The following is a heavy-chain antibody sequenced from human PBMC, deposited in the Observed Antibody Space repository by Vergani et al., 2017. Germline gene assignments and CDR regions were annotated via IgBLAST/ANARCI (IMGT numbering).Heavy chain of an antibody. CDR1: GFTFTSSA. D-gene: IGHD4-17*01. Sequence: QMQLMQSGPEVKKPGTSVKVSCKASGFTFTSSAMQWVRQARGQRLEWIGWIVVGSGNTNYAQKFQERVTITRDMSTSTAYMELSSLRSEDTAVYYCAADLRWDYGDYSFDPWGQGTLVTVSS. CDR2: IVVGSGNT. CDR3: AADLRWDYGDYSFDP. J-gene: IGHJ5*02. V-gene: IGHV1-58*02.